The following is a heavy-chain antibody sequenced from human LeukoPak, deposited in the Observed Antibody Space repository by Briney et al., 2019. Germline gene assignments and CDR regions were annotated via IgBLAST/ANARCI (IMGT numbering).Heavy chain of an antibody. CDR3: TRDGHTVRGIAGF. J-gene: IGHJ4*02. V-gene: IGHV3-7*01. D-gene: IGHD3-10*01. CDR2: IKKDGSEK. CDR1: GVTFSNYF. Sequence: PGGSLRLSCAASGVTFSNYFMTWVRQAPGKGPEWVANIKKDGSEKYYVDSVRGRFTISRDNAGNSLYLQMDSLRAEDTAVYYCTRDGHTVRGIAGFWGQGTLVTVSS.